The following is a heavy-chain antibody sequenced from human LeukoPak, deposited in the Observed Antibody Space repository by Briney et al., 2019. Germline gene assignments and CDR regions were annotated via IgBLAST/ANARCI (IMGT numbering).Heavy chain of an antibody. CDR2: INSDGRST. J-gene: IGHJ6*02. CDR3: ARDKEDYYYGMDV. Sequence: PGGSLRLSCAASGFTFSSYWMHWVRQAPGKGLVWVSRINSDGRSTRYADSVKGRFTISRDNAKNMLYLQMNSLRAEGTAVYYCARDKEDYYYGMDVWGQGTTVTVSS. D-gene: IGHD2-15*01. V-gene: IGHV3-74*01. CDR1: GFTFSSYW.